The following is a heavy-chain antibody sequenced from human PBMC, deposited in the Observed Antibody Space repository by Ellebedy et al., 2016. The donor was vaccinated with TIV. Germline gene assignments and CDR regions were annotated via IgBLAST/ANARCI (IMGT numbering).Heavy chain of an antibody. CDR2: IKHDGSDT. Sequence: PGGSLRLSCAAPGFTFVSYCMSWVRQAPGKGLEWVANIKHDGSDTSYVDSVKGRFTVSRDNAKNSVYLQMNSLRDEDTAVYYCAREPNGWYHFDSWGQGTLVTVSS. V-gene: IGHV3-7*01. CDR1: GFTFVSYC. D-gene: IGHD6-19*01. J-gene: IGHJ4*02. CDR3: AREPNGWYHFDS.